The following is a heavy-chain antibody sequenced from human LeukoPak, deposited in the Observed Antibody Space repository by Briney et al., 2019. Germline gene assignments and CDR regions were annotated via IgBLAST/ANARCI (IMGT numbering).Heavy chain of an antibody. CDR3: VRRSPTVTTPPLWFDP. Sequence: ASVKVSCKASVYTFTSYCMHWVRQAPGQGLEWMVIINPSGGSTSYAQKFQCRVTMTSKMSTKTVYLELSKLRSEDSPVYDLVRRSPTVTTPPLWFDPW. J-gene: IGHJ5*02. CDR2: INPSGGST. V-gene: IGHV1-46*03. CDR1: VYTFTSYC. D-gene: IGHD4-17*01.